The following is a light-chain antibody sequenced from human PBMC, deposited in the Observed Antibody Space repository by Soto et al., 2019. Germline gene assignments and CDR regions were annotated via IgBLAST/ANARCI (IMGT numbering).Light chain of an antibody. CDR1: RSLLHSNGYNY. V-gene: IGKV2-28*01. J-gene: IGKJ5*01. Sequence: DIVMTQSPLSLPFXXGXXAXIXCRSSRSLLHSNGYNYLDWYLQKPGQSPQLLIYLGSNRASGVPDRFSGSGSGTDFTLKISRVEAEDVGVYYCMQALQTPITFGQGARLEIK. CDR3: MQALQTPIT. CDR2: LGS.